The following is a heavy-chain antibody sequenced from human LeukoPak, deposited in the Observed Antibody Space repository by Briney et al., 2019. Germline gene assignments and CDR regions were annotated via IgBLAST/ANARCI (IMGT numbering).Heavy chain of an antibody. J-gene: IGHJ3*01. D-gene: IGHD6-19*01. Sequence: PSETLSLTCTVSGGSIRSSTYYWGWIRQPPGKGLEWIGYIHYSGSTNYSPSLKSRVTISVDTSKNRFSLRLSSLTAADTAVYFCAGGGWSFDAFDFWGQGTMVTVSS. V-gene: IGHV4-61*05. CDR2: IHYSGST. CDR1: GGSIRSSTYY. CDR3: AGGGWSFDAFDF.